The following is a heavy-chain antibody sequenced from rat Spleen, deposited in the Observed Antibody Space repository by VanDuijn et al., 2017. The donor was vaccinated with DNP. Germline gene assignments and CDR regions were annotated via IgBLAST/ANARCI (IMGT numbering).Heavy chain of an antibody. Sequence: EVQLVESGGDLVQPGRSLKLSCAASGFTFSDYAMIWARQAPEKGLEWVTSISYDGSRVYYRDSVKGRFTVSRDNANSILYLQMDSLRSEDTATYYCARHREQPYFDYWGQGVMVTVSS. V-gene: IGHV5-17*01. D-gene: IGHD3-4*01. J-gene: IGHJ2*01. CDR1: GFTFSDYA. CDR2: ISYDGSRV. CDR3: ARHREQPYFDY.